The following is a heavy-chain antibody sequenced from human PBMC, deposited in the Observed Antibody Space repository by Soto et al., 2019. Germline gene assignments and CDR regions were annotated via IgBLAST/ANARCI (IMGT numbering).Heavy chain of an antibody. CDR2: IIPIFGTA. CDR1: GGTFSSYA. J-gene: IGHJ6*02. CDR3: ARDIVATITISPRMEYYYYGMDV. Sequence: QVQLVQSGAEVKKPGSSVKVSCKASGGTFSSYAISWVRQAPGQGLEWMGGIIPIFGTANYAQKFQGRVTITADESTSTAYMELSSLRSEDTAVYYCARDIVATITISPRMEYYYYGMDVWGQGTTVTVS. D-gene: IGHD5-12*01. V-gene: IGHV1-69*01.